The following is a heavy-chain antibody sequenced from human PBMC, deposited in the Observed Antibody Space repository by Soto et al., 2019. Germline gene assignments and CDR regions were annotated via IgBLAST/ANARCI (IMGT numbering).Heavy chain of an antibody. D-gene: IGHD1-1*01. V-gene: IGHV1-24*01. CDR3: ATDRELERRKGRGFGY. Sequence: ASVKVSCKVSGYTLTELSMHWVRQAPGKGLEWMGGFDPEDGETIYAQKFQGRVTMTEDTSTDTAYMELSSLRSEDAAVYYCATDRELERRKGRGFGYWGQGTLVTVS. J-gene: IGHJ4*02. CDR2: FDPEDGET. CDR1: GYTLTELS.